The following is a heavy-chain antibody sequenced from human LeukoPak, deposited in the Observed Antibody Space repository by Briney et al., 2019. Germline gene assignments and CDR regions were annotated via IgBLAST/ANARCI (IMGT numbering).Heavy chain of an antibody. CDR1: EFTFSTYA. D-gene: IGHD3-22*01. CDR3: ARGRPLDYNDLSGYYPFDY. V-gene: IGHV3-30-3*01. CDR2: ISYDGSHK. J-gene: IGHJ4*02. Sequence: GRSLRLSCAASEFTFSTYAMNWVRQAPGKGLEWVAVISYDGSHKYYADSVKGRFTISRDNSKNTLYLQMNSLRAEDTAVYYCARGRPLDYNDLSGYYPFDYWDQGTMVTVSS.